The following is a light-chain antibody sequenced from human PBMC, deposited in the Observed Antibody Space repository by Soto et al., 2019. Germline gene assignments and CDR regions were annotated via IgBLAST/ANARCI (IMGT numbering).Light chain of an antibody. J-gene: IGKJ4*01. CDR3: QQYGRSPT. CDR2: GAS. CDR1: KSVTSSY. Sequence: EIVLTQSPGTLSLSPGERATLSCRASKSVTSSYLAWYQQKPGQAPRLLISGASSRATGIPDRFSGSGSGTDFTLTISRLEPEDFAVYFCQQYGRSPTFGGGTKVEIK. V-gene: IGKV3-20*01.